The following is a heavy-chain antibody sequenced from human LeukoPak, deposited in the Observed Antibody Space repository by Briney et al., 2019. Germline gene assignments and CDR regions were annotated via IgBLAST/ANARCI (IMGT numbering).Heavy chain of an antibody. CDR3: AKDTASPVGEYYFDY. Sequence: GGSLRLSCAASGFTFSSYAMSWVRQAPGKGLEWVSAISGSGGSTYYADSVKGRFTISRDNSKNTLYLQMNSLRAEDTAVYYCAKDTASPVGEYYFDYWGQGTLVTVSS. CDR1: GFTFSSYA. CDR2: ISGSGGST. J-gene: IGHJ4*02. V-gene: IGHV3-23*01.